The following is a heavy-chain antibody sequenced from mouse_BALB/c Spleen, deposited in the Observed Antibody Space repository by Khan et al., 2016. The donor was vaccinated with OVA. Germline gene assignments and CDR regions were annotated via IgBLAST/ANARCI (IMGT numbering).Heavy chain of an antibody. J-gene: IGHJ3*01. Sequence: EVQLVESGGGLVKPGGSLRLSCAASGFTFSNYAMSWVRQTPEKRLDWVATINTDGDYTYFPDNVTGRFTFSRDNSKNTPYLQITSLRSEDTAIYYRTRSPFGNFAYWGQGTLVTVSA. V-gene: IGHV5-9-3*01. D-gene: IGHD2-1*01. CDR2: INTDGDYT. CDR1: GFTFSNYA. CDR3: TRSPFGNFAY.